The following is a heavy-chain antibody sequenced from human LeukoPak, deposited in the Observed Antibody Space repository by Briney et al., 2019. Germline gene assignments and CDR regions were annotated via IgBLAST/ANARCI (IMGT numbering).Heavy chain of an antibody. J-gene: IGHJ4*02. Sequence: PGGSLRLSCAASGFTFSSYGMHWVRQAPGKGLEGVAFIRDDGSNKYYADSVKGGFTISRDNSKNTLYLQMNSLRAEDTAVYYCAKDLIWGIRSFDYWGQGTLVTVSS. CDR2: IRDDGSNK. CDR3: AKDLIWGIRSFDY. CDR1: GFTFSSYG. D-gene: IGHD7-27*01. V-gene: IGHV3-30*02.